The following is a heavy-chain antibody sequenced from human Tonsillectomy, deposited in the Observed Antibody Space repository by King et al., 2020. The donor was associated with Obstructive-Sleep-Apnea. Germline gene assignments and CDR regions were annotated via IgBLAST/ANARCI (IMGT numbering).Heavy chain of an antibody. CDR3: ARDPAGVGAFDI. J-gene: IGHJ3*02. CDR2: IYYSGST. D-gene: IGHD2-2*01. V-gene: IGHV4-39*07. CDR1: GGSISSSSYY. Sequence: QLQESGPGLVKPSETLSLTCTVSGGSISSSSYYWGWIRQPPGKGLEWIGSIYYSGSTYYNPSLKSRVTISVDTSKNQFSLKLSSVTAADTAVYYCARDPAGVGAFDIWGQGTMVTVSS.